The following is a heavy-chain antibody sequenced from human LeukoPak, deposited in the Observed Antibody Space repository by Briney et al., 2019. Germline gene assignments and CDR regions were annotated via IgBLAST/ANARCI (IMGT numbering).Heavy chain of an antibody. CDR3: ARDTSRIQLWTVATSNDFDY. Sequence: GASVKVSCKASGYTFTSYDISWVRQAPGQGLEWMGIINPSGGSTSYAQKFQGRVTMTRDTSTSTVYMELSSLRSEDTAVYYCARDTSRIQLWTVATSNDFDYWGQGTLVTVSS. D-gene: IGHD5-18*01. J-gene: IGHJ4*02. CDR1: GYTFTSYD. V-gene: IGHV1-46*01. CDR2: INPSGGST.